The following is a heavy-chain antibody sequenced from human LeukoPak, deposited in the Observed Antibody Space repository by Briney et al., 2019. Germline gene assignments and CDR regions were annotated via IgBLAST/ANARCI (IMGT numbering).Heavy chain of an antibody. V-gene: IGHV3-30*18. D-gene: IGHD3-9*01. CDR2: ISYDGSNK. J-gene: IGHJ4*02. Sequence: GGSLRLSCATSGFTFSNYWMSWVRRAPGKGLEWVAVISYDGSNKYYADSVKGRFTISRDNSKNTLYLQMNSLRAEDTAVYYCAKVRASVRYFDWSDWGQGTLVTVSS. CDR3: AKVRASVRYFDWSD. CDR1: GFTFSNYW.